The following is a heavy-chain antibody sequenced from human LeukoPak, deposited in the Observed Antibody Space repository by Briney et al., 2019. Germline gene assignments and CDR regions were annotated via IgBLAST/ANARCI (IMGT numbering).Heavy chain of an antibody. D-gene: IGHD1-26*01. CDR1: GFTFSSYW. V-gene: IGHV3-7*02. CDR3: ARAWYSWGYYFDY. Sequence: GGSLRLSCAASGFTFSSYWMSWVRQAPGKGLEWVANIKQDGSEKYYVVSVKGRFTISRDNAKNTLHLQMHSLRDEDTAVYYCARAWYSWGYYFDYWGQGTLVTVSS. J-gene: IGHJ4*02. CDR2: IKQDGSEK.